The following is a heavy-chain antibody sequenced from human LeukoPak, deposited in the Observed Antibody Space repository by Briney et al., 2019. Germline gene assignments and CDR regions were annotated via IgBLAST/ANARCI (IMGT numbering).Heavy chain of an antibody. D-gene: IGHD1-26*01. Sequence: GGSLRLSCAASGFTFSDYYMSWIRQAPGKGLEWVSYISSSGMTIYYADSVKGRFTTSRDNAKNSLYLQLNSLRAEDTAVYYCARGGGSYRYYFDYWGQGTLVTVSS. CDR3: ARGGGSYRYYFDY. CDR2: ISSSGMTI. J-gene: IGHJ4*02. V-gene: IGHV3-11*01. CDR1: GFTFSDYY.